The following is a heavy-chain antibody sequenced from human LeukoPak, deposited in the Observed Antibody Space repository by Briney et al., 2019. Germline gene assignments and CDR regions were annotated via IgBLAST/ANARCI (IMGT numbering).Heavy chain of an antibody. CDR3: TRGGYSSSLYDY. J-gene: IGHJ4*02. D-gene: IGHD6-13*01. CDR2: INPINPNSDDV. V-gene: IGHV1-2*02. CDR1: GYTFAAYY. Sequence: VASVKVSCKASGYTFAAYYIHWVRQAPGQGLEWMGWINPINPNSDDVRYARNFRGRVTMTRDTSISTAYMELSSLTSDDTALYYCTRGGYSSSLYDYWGRGTLVTVSS.